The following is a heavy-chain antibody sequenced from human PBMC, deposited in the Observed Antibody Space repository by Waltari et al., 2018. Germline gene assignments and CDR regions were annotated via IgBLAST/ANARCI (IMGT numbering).Heavy chain of an antibody. V-gene: IGHV7-4-1*02. CDR2: INTNTGNP. D-gene: IGHD2-21*01. J-gene: IGHJ6*02. CDR3: ASTYCGGDCYSVFYYGMDV. Sequence: QVQLVQSGSELKKPGASVKVSCKASGYTFTSYAMNWVRQAPGQGLEWMGWINTNTGNPTYAHGFTGRFVFSLYTSVSTAYLQISSLKAEDTAVYYCASTYCGGDCYSVFYYGMDVWGQGTTVTVSS. CDR1: GYTFTSYA.